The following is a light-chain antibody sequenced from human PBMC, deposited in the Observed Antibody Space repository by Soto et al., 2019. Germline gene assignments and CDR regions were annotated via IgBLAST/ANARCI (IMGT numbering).Light chain of an antibody. CDR3: QQYGSLLWT. CDR2: GAS. Sequence: EIVLTQSPVTLSFSPGERATLSCRASQIVSSSYLAWYQQKPGQAPRLLIYGASSRATGIPDRFSGSGSGTDFTLTISRLEPEDFAVYYCQQYGSLLWTFGQGTKVEIK. J-gene: IGKJ1*01. CDR1: QIVSSSY. V-gene: IGKV3-20*01.